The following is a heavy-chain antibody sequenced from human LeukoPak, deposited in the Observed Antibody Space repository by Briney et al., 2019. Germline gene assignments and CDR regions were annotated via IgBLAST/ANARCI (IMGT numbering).Heavy chain of an antibody. CDR2: IYYSGST. Sequence: ASETLSLTCTVSGGSISSYYWSWIRQPPGKGLEWIGYIYYSGSTNYNPSLKSRVAISVDTSKTQFSLKLSSVTAADTAVYYCSRGGQQLVRAGAFDIWGQGTMVTVSS. V-gene: IGHV4-59*01. D-gene: IGHD6-13*01. J-gene: IGHJ3*02. CDR3: SRGGQQLVRAGAFDI. CDR1: GGSISSYY.